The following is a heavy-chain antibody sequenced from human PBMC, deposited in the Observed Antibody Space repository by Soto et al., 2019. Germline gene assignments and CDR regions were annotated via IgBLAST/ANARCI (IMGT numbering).Heavy chain of an antibody. Sequence: QVHLEESGPGLVKPSGTLSLTCAVSGASISSGSWWSWVRQPPGKGLEWIGEVFHNGATNYSPSLKSPEAVTIYVDTSKNQFSLRLTSVTAADTALYYCARAGEGGYNLGAWGQGTLVTVSS. CDR3: ARAGEGGYNLGA. J-gene: IGHJ5*02. CDR2: VFHNGAT. D-gene: IGHD5-12*01. V-gene: IGHV4-4*02. CDR1: GASISSGSW.